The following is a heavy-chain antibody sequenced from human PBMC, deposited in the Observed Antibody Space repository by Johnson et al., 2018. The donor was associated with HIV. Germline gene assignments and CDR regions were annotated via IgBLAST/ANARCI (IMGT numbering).Heavy chain of an antibody. J-gene: IGHJ3*02. CDR3: ARDSGVPGNDAFDI. V-gene: IGHV3-66*02. CDR1: GFTVSSNY. D-gene: IGHD3-10*01. Sequence: VQLVESGGGLVQPGGSLRLSCAASGFTVSSNYMSWVRQAPGKGLEWVSVIYSGGSTYYADSVRGPTISRDNSKNTLYLQLSSLRSEDTAVYYCARDSGVPGNDAFDIWGQGTMVTVSS. CDR2: IYSGGST.